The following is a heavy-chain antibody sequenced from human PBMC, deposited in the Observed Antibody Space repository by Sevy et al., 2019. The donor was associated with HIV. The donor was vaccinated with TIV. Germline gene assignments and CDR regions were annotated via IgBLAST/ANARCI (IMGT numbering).Heavy chain of an antibody. J-gene: IGHJ4*02. D-gene: IGHD6-19*01. CDR1: GFTFSSYS. V-gene: IGHV3-21*01. CDR3: ARDRVPVIAVAGTFLDY. CDR2: ISSSSSYI. Sequence: GGSLRLSCAASGFTFSSYSMNWVRQAPGKGLEWVSSISSSSSYIYYAYSVKGRFTISRYNAKNSLYLQMNSLRAEDTTVYYCARDRVPVIAVAGTFLDYWGQGPLATSSS.